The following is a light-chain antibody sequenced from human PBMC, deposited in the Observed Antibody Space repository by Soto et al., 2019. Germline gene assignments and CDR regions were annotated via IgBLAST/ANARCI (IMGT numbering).Light chain of an antibody. CDR1: SSNIGRNP. V-gene: IGLV1-44*01. J-gene: IGLJ2*01. Sequence: QSVLTQPPPASGTPGQRVTISCSGSSSNIGRNPVNWYLQLPGTAPKLLIYSNNQRPSGVPDRVSASKSGTSASLTISGLQSEDEADYYCATWDDSLYGMVFGGGTKVTVL. CDR2: SNN. CDR3: ATWDDSLYGMV.